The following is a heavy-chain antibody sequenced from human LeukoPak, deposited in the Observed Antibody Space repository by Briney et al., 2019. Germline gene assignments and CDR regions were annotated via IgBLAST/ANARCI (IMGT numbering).Heavy chain of an antibody. Sequence: PGGSLRLSCAASGFTFSSYSMNWVRQAPGKGLEWVSYISSSSSTIYYADSVKGRFTISRDNAKNSLYLQMNSLRAEDTAVYYCTRLTIYCSGGSCYLNWFDPLGPGNPGHRLL. D-gene: IGHD2-15*01. V-gene: IGHV3-48*01. CDR1: GFTFSSYS. J-gene: IGHJ5*02. CDR3: TRLTIYCSGGSCYLNWFDP. CDR2: ISSSSSTI.